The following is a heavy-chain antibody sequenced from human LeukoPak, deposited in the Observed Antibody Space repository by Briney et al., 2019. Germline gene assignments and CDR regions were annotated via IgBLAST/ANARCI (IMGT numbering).Heavy chain of an antibody. CDR2: INRRGRT. Sequence: SETLSLTCAVDGGSFSDYYWSWIRQPPGKGLEWIGEINRRGRTNYNPSLKSRVTISVDTSKNQFSLKLSSVTAADTAVYYCARRLPYFVVVPTAMGGYLDYWGQGTLVTVSS. CDR3: ARRLPYFVVVPTAMGGYLDY. J-gene: IGHJ4*02. V-gene: IGHV4-34*01. D-gene: IGHD2-2*01. CDR1: GGSFSDYY.